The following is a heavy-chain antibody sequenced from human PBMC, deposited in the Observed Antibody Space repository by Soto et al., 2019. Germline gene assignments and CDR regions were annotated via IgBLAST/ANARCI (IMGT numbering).Heavy chain of an antibody. CDR3: ARDRIMMVGGTIPTYYYYGLDV. D-gene: IGHD3-16*01. J-gene: IGHJ6*02. CDR1: GGSVSSGTCY. Sequence: QVQLQESGPGLVKPSETLSLTCTVSGGSVSSGTCYWNWIRQPPGKGLEWIGYVSYSGNTNHNPSLENRVTISVDTSKNQFSLKLTSVTAADTAIYYCARDRIMMVGGTIPTYYYYGLDVWGQGTTVTVSS. V-gene: IGHV4-61*01. CDR2: VSYSGNT.